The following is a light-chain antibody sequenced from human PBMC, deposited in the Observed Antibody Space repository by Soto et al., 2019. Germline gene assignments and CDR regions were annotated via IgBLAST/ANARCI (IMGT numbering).Light chain of an antibody. CDR3: QQNSVSPWT. CDR2: GTS. J-gene: IGKJ1*01. Sequence: EIVLTQSPGTLSLSPGEGATLSCRASQSVSSTYIAWYQQKPGQAPGLLIYGTSTRATGIPDRFRGSGSGTDFTLTVSRLEPEDFAVYFCQQNSVSPWTFGQGTRVEIK. V-gene: IGKV3-20*01. CDR1: QSVSSTY.